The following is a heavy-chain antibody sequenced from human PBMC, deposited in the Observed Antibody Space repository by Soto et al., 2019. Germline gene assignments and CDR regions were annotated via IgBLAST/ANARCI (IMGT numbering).Heavy chain of an antibody. CDR3: AGVGLAVAGPSSGNDY. V-gene: IGHV1-18*01. CDR2: ISAYNGNT. J-gene: IGHJ4*02. Sequence: ASVKVSCKASGYTFTSYGISWVRQAPGQGLEWMGWISAYNGNTNYAQKLQGRVTMTTDTSTSTAYMELRSLRSDDTAVYFCAGVGLAVAGPSSGNDYWGQRTLVTVSS. D-gene: IGHD6-19*01. CDR1: GYTFTSYG.